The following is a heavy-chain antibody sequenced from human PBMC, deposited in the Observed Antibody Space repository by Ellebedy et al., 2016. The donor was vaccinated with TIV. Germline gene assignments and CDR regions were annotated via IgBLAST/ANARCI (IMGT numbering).Heavy chain of an antibody. D-gene: IGHD4-17*01. Sequence: GGSLRLSCAAPGFTFSSYWMSWVRQTPGKGLEWVANINQDGSEKCYVDSVRGRFTISRDNAKNSLYLQMNSLGADDSAVYYCATDGSYGDYRSPAHAFEFWGQGTMVTVSS. CDR2: INQDGSEK. V-gene: IGHV3-7*01. CDR3: ATDGSYGDYRSPAHAFEF. CDR1: GFTFSSYW. J-gene: IGHJ3*01.